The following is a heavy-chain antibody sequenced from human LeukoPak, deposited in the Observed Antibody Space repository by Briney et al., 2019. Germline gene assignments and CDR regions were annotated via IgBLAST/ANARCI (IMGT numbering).Heavy chain of an antibody. Sequence: GASVKVSCKASGYTFTSYDINWVRQATGQGLEWMGWMNPNSGNTGYAQKFQGRVTMTRNTSISTAYMELSSLRSEDTAVYYCARGPVETGPSWYVFHYYYYGMDVWGQGTTVTVSS. D-gene: IGHD6-13*01. CDR2: MNPNSGNT. V-gene: IGHV1-8*01. J-gene: IGHJ6*02. CDR3: ARGPVETGPSWYVFHYYYYGMDV. CDR1: GYTFTSYD.